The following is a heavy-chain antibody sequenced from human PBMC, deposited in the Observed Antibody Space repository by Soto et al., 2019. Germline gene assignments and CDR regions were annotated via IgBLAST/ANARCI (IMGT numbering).Heavy chain of an antibody. CDR1: GYTLTELS. D-gene: IGHD6-19*01. V-gene: IGHV1-24*01. CDR2: FDPEDGET. CDR3: ATASDYSSGWSIGYGY. J-gene: IGHJ4*02. Sequence: ASVKVSCKVSGYTLTELSMHWVRQAPGKGLEWMGGFDPEDGETIYAQKFQGRVTMTEDTSTDTAYMELSSLRSEDTAVYYCATASDYSSGWSIGYGYWGQGTLVTVSS.